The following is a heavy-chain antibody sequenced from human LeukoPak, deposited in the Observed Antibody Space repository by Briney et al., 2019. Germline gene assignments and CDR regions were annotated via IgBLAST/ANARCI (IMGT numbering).Heavy chain of an antibody. CDR1: GFTFSSYE. CDR2: ISSSGSTI. J-gene: IGHJ4*02. D-gene: IGHD4-23*01. CDR3: AGDYGGHGGFDY. Sequence: GGSLRLSCAASGFTFSSYEMNWVRQAPGKGLEWGSYISSSGSTIYYADSVKGRFTISRDNAKNSLYLQMNSLRAEDTAVYYCAGDYGGHGGFDYWGQGTLVTVSS. V-gene: IGHV3-48*03.